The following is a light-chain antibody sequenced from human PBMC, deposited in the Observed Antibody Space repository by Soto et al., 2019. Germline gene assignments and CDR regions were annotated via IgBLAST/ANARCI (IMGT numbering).Light chain of an antibody. CDR2: DVS. CDR3: SSYTSSSTPFL. Sequence: QSALTQPASVSGSPGQSITISCTGTSSDVGGYNYVSWYQQHPGKAPKLMIYDVSNRPSGVSNRFSGSKSGNTASLTISGLQAEDAEDYYCSSYTSSSTPFLFGTGTKLTVL. V-gene: IGLV2-14*01. J-gene: IGLJ1*01. CDR1: SSDVGGYNY.